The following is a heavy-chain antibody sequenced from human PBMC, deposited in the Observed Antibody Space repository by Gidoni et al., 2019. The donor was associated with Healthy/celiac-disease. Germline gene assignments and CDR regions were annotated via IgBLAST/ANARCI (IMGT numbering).Heavy chain of an antibody. Sequence: SSYGMHWVRQAPGKGLEWVAVIWYDGSNKYYADSVKDRFTISRDNSKNTLYLQMNSLRAEDTAVYYCARDPYYYDSSGYYYPYYFDYWGQGTLVTVSS. CDR2: IWYDGSNK. CDR1: SSYG. CDR3: ARDPYYYDSSGYYYPYYFDY. V-gene: IGHV3-33*01. D-gene: IGHD3-22*01. J-gene: IGHJ4*02.